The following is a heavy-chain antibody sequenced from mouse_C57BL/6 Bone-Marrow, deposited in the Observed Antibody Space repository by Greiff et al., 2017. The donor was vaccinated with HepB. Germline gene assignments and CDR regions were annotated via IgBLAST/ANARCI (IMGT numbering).Heavy chain of an antibody. J-gene: IGHJ4*01. CDR2: IYPGDGDT. CDR1: GYAFSSSW. V-gene: IGHV1-82*01. CDR3: AREGRWLLPFYAMDY. D-gene: IGHD2-3*01. Sequence: VQLQQSGPELVKPGASVKISCKASGYAFSSSWMNWVKQRPGKGLEWIGRIYPGDGDTNYNGKFKGKATLTADKSSSTAYMQLSSLTSEDSAVYFWAREGRWLLPFYAMDYWGQGTSVTVSS.